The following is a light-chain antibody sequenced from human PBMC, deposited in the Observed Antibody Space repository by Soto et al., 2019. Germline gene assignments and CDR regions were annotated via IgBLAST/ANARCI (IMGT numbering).Light chain of an antibody. CDR3: SSYTSSSVVV. CDR2: EVS. Sequence: QSVLTQPASVSGSPGQSITISCTGTSSDVGGYHYVSWYQQHPGKAPKLMIYEVSNRPSGVSNRFSGSKCGNTASLTISGLQAEDEADYYCSSYTSSSVVVFGGGTKLTVL. CDR1: SSDVGGYHY. J-gene: IGLJ2*01. V-gene: IGLV2-14*01.